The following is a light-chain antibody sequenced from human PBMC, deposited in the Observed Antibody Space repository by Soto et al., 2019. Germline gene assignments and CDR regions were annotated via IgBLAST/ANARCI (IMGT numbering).Light chain of an antibody. J-gene: IGKJ1*01. V-gene: IGKV1-27*01. CDR1: QGISNY. CDR2: AAS. Sequence: DIQMTQSPSSLSASVGDRVTITCRASQGISNYLAWYQQKPGKVPKLLIYAASTLQSGVPSRFSGSGSGTDFTLTISSLQREDVATYYCQKYNSAPPMWTFGQGTKVEIK. CDR3: QKYNSAPPMWT.